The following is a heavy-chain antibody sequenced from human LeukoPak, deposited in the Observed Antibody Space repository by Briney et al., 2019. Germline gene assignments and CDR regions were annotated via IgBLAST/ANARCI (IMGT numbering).Heavy chain of an antibody. CDR3: ARNSVAGTGNY. CDR2: FYSGGDR. D-gene: IGHD6-19*01. Sequence: PGGSLRLSCAASGFTVSTNYMSWVRQAPGKELEWVSVFYSGGDRYYADSVKGRFTISRDNSKNTVYLQMNSLRPEDTAVYYCARNSVAGTGNYWGQGTLVTVSS. J-gene: IGHJ4*02. V-gene: IGHV3-53*01. CDR1: GFTVSTNY.